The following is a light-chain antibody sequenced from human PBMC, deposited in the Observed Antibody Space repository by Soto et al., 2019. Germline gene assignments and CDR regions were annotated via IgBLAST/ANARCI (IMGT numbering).Light chain of an antibody. CDR2: GAS. J-gene: IGKJ2*01. CDR3: QNSNPWPW. CDR1: QSVGSN. Sequence: EIVMTQYPATLSLSPGERATLSCRASQSVGSNLAWYQQKPGQCPRLLIYGASTRATGIPVRFSGSGSGTEFTHTITSLQSEYFVVYYCQNSNPWPWFGQWTKLEIK. V-gene: IGKV3-15*01.